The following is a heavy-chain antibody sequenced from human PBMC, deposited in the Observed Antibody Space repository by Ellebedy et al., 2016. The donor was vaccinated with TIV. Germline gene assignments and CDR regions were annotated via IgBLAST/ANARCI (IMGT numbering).Heavy chain of an antibody. D-gene: IGHD4-17*01. CDR1: GASVSDHY. CDR2: IYHSGTP. J-gene: IGHJ4*01. V-gene: IGHV4-59*02. CDR3: AKDPSGDYGH. Sequence: GSLRLXXTVSGASVSDHYWSWIRQPPGEGLEWIGYIYHSGTPKYNPSLKSRVTISADTSKNQISLKLNSVTAADTAVYYCAKDPSGDYGHWGNGTLVTVSS.